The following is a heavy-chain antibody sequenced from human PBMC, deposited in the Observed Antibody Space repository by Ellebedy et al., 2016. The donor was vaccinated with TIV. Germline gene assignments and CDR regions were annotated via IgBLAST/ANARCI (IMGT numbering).Heavy chain of an antibody. CDR2: ISSRTTTT. CDR1: GLTFSRST. J-gene: IGHJ3*01. V-gene: IGHV3-48*04. CDR3: ARYCTGGDCYDAFDL. D-gene: IGHD2-21*02. Sequence: GGSLRLXXAASGLTFSRSTMTWVRQIPGKGLEWISYISSRTTTTYYADSVKGRFTISRDNAKNSVFLQMNSLRAEDTGIYYCARYCTGGDCYDAFDLWGQGTMVTVSS.